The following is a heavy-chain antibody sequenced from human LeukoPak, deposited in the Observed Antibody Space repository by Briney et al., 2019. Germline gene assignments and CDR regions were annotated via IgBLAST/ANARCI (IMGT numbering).Heavy chain of an antibody. V-gene: IGHV3-9*01. CDR3: AKENDLHGRTFDS. CDR2: ISWNSGSI. J-gene: IGHJ4*02. D-gene: IGHD3-3*01. Sequence: GGSLRLSCAASGFTFDDYAMHWVRQAPGKGLEWVSGISWNSGSIGYADSVKGRFTISRDNAKNSLYLQMYSLRVEDTALYYCAKENDLHGRTFDSWGQGTLVTVSS. CDR1: GFTFDDYA.